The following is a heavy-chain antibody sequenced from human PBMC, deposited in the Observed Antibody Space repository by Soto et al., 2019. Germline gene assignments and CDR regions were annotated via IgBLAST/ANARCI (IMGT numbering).Heavy chain of an antibody. D-gene: IGHD6-13*01. CDR2: IWYDGSNK. J-gene: IGHJ6*02. V-gene: IGHV3-33*01. CDR1: GFTFSSYG. CDR3: ARRLVAAAGTKYYYYYGMDV. Sequence: GGSLRLSCAASGFTFSSYGMHWVRQAPGKGLEWVAVIWYDGSNKYYADSVKGRFTISRDNSKNTLYLQMNSLRAEDTAVYYCARRLVAAAGTKYYYYYGMDVWGQGTTVTVSS.